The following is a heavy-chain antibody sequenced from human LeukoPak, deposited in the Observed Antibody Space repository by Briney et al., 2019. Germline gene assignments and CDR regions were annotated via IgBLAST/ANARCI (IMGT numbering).Heavy chain of an antibody. J-gene: IGHJ5*02. D-gene: IGHD1-26*01. V-gene: IGHV3-48*01. CDR2: ISSSSSTI. CDR3: AKDRWELLIGWFDP. Sequence: SGGSLRLSCAASGFTFSSYSMNWVRQAPGKGLEWVSYISSSSSTIYYADSVKGRFTISRDNSKNTLYLQMNSLRAEDTAVYYCAKDRWELLIGWFDPWGQGTLVTVSS. CDR1: GFTFSSYS.